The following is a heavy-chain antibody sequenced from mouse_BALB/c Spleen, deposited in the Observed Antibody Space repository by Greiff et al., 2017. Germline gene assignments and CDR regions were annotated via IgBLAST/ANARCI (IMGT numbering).Heavy chain of an antibody. D-gene: IGHD2-14*01. CDR3: ARYDWYFDV. V-gene: IGHV14-3*02. CDR2: IDPANGNT. J-gene: IGHJ1*01. Sequence: VQLQQSGSELVKPGASVKLSCTASGFNIKDTYMHWVKQRPEQGLEWIGRIDPANGNTKYDPKFQGKATITADTSSNTAYLQLSSLTSEDTAVYYCARYDWYFDVWGAGTTVTVSS. CDR1: GFNIKDTY.